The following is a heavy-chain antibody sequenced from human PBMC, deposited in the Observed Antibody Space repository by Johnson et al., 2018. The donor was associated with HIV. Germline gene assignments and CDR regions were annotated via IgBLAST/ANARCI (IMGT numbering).Heavy chain of an antibody. CDR2: ISYDGSNR. CDR1: GFTFRSYA. V-gene: IGHV3-30*04. D-gene: IGHD7-27*01. CDR3: ARAIGNWDAFDI. Sequence: QVQLVESGGGVVQPGRSLRLSCAASGFTFRSYAMHWVRQAPGRGLEWVAVISYDGSNRNYADSVKGRFTISRDNSKSTLYLQMNSLRAEDTAVYYWARAIGNWDAFDIWGQGTMVTVSS. J-gene: IGHJ3*02.